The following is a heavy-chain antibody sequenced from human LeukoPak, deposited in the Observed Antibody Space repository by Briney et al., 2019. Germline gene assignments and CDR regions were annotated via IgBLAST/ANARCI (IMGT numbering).Heavy chain of an antibody. D-gene: IGHD3-16*01. Sequence: PSETLSLTCTVSGGSISSYYWSWIRQPPGKGLEWIGYIYYSGSTNYNPSLKSRVTISVDTSKNQFSLKLSSVTAADTAVYYCVRHATYDYVWGSYRDWFDPWGQGTLVTVSS. CDR1: GGSISSYY. CDR3: VRHATYDYVWGSYRDWFDP. CDR2: IYYSGST. J-gene: IGHJ5*02. V-gene: IGHV4-59*08.